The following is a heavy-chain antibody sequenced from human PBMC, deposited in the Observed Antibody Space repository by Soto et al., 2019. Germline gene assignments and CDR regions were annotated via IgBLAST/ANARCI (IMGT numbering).Heavy chain of an antibody. D-gene: IGHD6-13*01. CDR3: AISWEYSSSWYV. Sequence: EVQLVESGGGLVQPGRSLRLSCAASGFTFDDYAMHWVRQAPGKGLEWVSGISWNSGSIGYADSVKGRFTISRDNAKNSLYLQMNSLIAEDTALYYCAISWEYSSSWYVWGQGTLVTVSS. V-gene: IGHV3-9*01. CDR1: GFTFDDYA. CDR2: ISWNSGSI. J-gene: IGHJ4*02.